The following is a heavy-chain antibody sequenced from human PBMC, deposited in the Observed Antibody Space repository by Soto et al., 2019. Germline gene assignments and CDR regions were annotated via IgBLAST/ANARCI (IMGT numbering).Heavy chain of an antibody. CDR2: FIPIFGTA. V-gene: IGHV1-69*01. CDR3: ARSLAELTMVRGRFDP. J-gene: IGHJ5*02. CDR1: GGTFSSYA. Sequence: QVQLVQSGAEVKKPGSSVKVSCKASGGTFSSYAISWVRQAPGQGLEWMGGFIPIFGTANYAQKFQGRVTITADDSTSTAYMELSSLRSEDTAVNYCARSLAELTMVRGRFDPWGQGTLVTVSS. D-gene: IGHD3-10*01.